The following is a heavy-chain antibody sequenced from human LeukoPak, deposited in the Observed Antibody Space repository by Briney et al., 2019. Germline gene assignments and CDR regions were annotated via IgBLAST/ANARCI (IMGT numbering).Heavy chain of an antibody. V-gene: IGHV4-59*01. D-gene: IGHD2-8*01. CDR2: IYHTGST. CDR3: VRGLNGVWFDP. CDR1: GGSISNYY. J-gene: IGHJ5*02. Sequence: SETLSLTCTVSGGSISNYYWSWIRQPPGKGLEWMGFIYHTGSTNYNPSLKSRVTISLDTSKSQLSLNLSSVTAADTAVYYCVRGLNGVWFDPWGQGALVTVSS.